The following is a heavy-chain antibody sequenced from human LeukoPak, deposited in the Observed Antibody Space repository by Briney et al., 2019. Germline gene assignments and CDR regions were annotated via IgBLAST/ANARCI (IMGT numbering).Heavy chain of an antibody. V-gene: IGHV3-7*03. CDR1: GFTFSSHW. D-gene: IGHD3-3*01. CDR3: ARDFGRPTTFDY. Sequence: GGSLRLSCAASGFTFSSHWMSWVRQTPGKGLERVATIKQDGSEKYYVGSVNGRFTFSRDNAKNSLYLQMNSLRAEDTGTYYCARDFGRPTTFDYWGQGTLVTVSS. J-gene: IGHJ4*02. CDR2: IKQDGSEK.